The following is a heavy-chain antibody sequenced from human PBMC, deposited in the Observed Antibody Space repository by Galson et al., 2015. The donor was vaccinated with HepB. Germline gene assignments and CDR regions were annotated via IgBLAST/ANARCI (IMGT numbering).Heavy chain of an antibody. CDR1: GFIFSGYA. V-gene: IGHV3-64D*06. Sequence: SLRLSCAASGFIFSGYAMHWVRQAPGKGLEYVSGVSNSGRNTNYAASVKGRVTISRDNSKNTLYLQISSLRAGDTAVYYCVKDGDSGSGSYRREKYQRYYWLDAWGQGTLVTVSS. CDR3: VKDGDSGSGSYRREKYQRYYWLDA. D-gene: IGHD3-10*01. J-gene: IGHJ5*02. CDR2: VSNSGRNT.